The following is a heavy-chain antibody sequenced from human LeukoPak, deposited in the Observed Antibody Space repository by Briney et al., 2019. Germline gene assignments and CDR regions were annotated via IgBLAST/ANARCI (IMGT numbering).Heavy chain of an antibody. J-gene: IGHJ4*02. V-gene: IGHV3-74*01. CDR1: GFTFSSYW. CDR3: ARAVVDYIWGSGLPTASDY. Sequence: GGSLRLSCAASGFTFSSYWMHWVRQAPGKGLVWVSRINSDGSSTSYADSVKGRFTISRDNAKNTLYLQMNSLRAEDTAVYYCARAVVDYIWGSGLPTASDYWGQGTLVTVSS. D-gene: IGHD3-16*01. CDR2: INSDGSST.